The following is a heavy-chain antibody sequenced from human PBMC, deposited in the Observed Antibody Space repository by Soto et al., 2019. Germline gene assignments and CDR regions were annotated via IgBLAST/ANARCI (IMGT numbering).Heavy chain of an antibody. CDR3: ARERXTGYYDSSGYYYGPFDY. J-gene: IGHJ4*02. Sequence: SETLSLTCAVYGGSFSCYYWSWIRQPPGKGLEWIGEINHSGSTNYNPSLKSRVTISVDTSKNQFSLKLSSVTAADTAVYYCARERXTGYYDSSGYYYGPFDYWGQGTLVTVSS. V-gene: IGHV4-34*01. CDR1: GGSFSCYY. D-gene: IGHD3-22*01. CDR2: INHSGST.